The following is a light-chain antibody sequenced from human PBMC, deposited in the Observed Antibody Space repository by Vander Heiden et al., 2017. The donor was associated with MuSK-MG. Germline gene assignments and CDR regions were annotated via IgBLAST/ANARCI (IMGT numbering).Light chain of an antibody. CDR2: SAS. CDR1: QSISSY. J-gene: IGKJ4*01. V-gene: IGKV1-39*01. CDR3: EQSYSTLSHT. Sequence: IQMTQSPSSLSASVGDRVTITCRASQSISSYLNWYQQKPGKAPMLLIYSASSLQSGVLSRFSGSGSGTDFTLTIISLQPEDFATYYCEQSYSTLSHTFGGGTKVEIK.